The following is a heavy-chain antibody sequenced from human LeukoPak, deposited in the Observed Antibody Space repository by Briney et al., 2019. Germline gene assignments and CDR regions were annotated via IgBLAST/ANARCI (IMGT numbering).Heavy chain of an antibody. CDR1: GGTFSSYA. D-gene: IGHD5-18*01. CDR2: IIPIFGTA. V-gene: IGHV1-69*01. CDR3: ARASDRYSSESP. Sequence: SVKVSCKASGGTFSSYAISWVRQAPGQGLESMGGIIPIFGTANYAQKFQGRVTITADESTSTAYMELSSLRSEDTAVYYCARASDRYSSESPWGQGTLVTVSS. J-gene: IGHJ5*02.